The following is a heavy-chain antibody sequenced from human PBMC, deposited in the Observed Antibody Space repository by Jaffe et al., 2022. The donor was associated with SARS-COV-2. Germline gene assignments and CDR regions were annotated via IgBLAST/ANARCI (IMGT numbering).Heavy chain of an antibody. CDR3: ATGSHCSRTRCPTLRY. D-gene: IGHD2-2*01. Sequence: QVQLVQSGAEVKKPGASVKVSCKVSGYILTKLSIHWVRQAPGKGPEWMGGFDPEEGVRIYAQKFQGRVTVTEDTSTDTAYMELSSLRSEDTAVYYCATGSHCSRTRCPTLRYWGQGTPVTVS. CDR2: FDPEEGVR. CDR1: GYILTKLS. V-gene: IGHV1-24*01. J-gene: IGHJ4*02.